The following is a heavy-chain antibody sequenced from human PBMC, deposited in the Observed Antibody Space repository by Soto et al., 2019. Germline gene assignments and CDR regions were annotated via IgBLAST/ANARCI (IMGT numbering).Heavy chain of an antibody. J-gene: IGHJ5*02. V-gene: IGHV4-61*08. CDR1: GGSISSGGYY. CDR2: IFYSGST. D-gene: IGHD5-18*01. CDR3: AKDSGYNYGYFRWFDP. Sequence: PSETLSLTCTVSGGSISSGGYYWSWIRQRPGRGLEWIGHIFYSGSTNYNPALKSRVTISVDTSKSQFSLKLSSVTAADTAVYYCAKDSGYNYGYFRWFDPWGQGTLVTVSS.